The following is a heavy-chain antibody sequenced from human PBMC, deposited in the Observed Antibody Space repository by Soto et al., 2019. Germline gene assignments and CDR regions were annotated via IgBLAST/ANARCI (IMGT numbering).Heavy chain of an antibody. CDR1: GDSFISYA. V-gene: IGHV1-69*11. D-gene: IGHD5-18*01. Sequence: QVQLVQSGAEVRKHGSSVKVSCKVAGDSFISYAISWVRQAPGQGLEWMGGIIPILGRGNFAQRFQGRGSISAADATITVHIDPSGLRLDDTAVSSCASDGSNVEPAMVSQYYYGMVVWGQWTTVTVSS. CDR2: IIPILGRG. CDR3: ASDGSNVEPAMVSQYYYGMVV. J-gene: IGHJ6*02.